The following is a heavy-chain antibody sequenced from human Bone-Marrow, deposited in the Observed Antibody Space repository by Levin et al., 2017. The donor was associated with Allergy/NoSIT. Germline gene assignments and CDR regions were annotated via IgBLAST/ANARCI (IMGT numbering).Heavy chain of an antibody. J-gene: IGHJ4*02. D-gene: IGHD6-19*01. Sequence: SETLSLTCTVAGAPFTGFYWTWIRQSPGKGLEWIGHIYFSGSTDYHPSLGSRVTISSDSSKNQFSLKLTSVTAADPAVYYCARREAVPGTPYDYWGPGTLVTVAS. CDR2: IYFSGST. CDR3: ARREAVPGTPYDY. V-gene: IGHV4-59*01. CDR1: GAPFTGFY.